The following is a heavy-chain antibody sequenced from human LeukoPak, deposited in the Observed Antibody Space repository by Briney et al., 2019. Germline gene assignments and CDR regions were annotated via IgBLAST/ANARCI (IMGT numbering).Heavy chain of an antibody. CDR3: ARGRVPGY. D-gene: IGHD3-9*01. CDR1: GGSMSGYY. Sequence: SETLSLTCSVSGGSMSGYYWSWNRQPPGKGLEWIGSIHYNGGTDYIPSLKTRVTISLDTSRSQFSLKLGSVTAADTAVYYCARGRVPGYWGQGALVTVSS. J-gene: IGHJ4*02. V-gene: IGHV4-59*01. CDR2: IHYNGGT.